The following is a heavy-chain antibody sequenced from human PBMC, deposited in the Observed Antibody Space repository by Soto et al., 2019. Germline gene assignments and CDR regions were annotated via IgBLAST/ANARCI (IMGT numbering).Heavy chain of an antibody. CDR2: IWYDGSNK. V-gene: IGHV3-33*01. Sequence: GGSLTLYCAASGFTFSSYGMHWVRQAPGKGLEWVAVIWYDGSNKYYAESVKGRFTISRDNSKNTLYLQMNSLRAEDTAVYYCARDPRIYYFDYWGQGTLVTVSS. CDR1: GFTFSSYG. J-gene: IGHJ4*02. CDR3: ARDPRIYYFDY.